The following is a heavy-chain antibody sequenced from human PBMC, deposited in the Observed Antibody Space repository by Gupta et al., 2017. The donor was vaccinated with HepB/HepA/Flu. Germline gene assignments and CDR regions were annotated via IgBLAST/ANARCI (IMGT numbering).Heavy chain of an antibody. CDR3: ARDGFVGSRPVYGGVNWYFDL. CDR2: YSGST. J-gene: IGHJ2*01. D-gene: IGHD3-16*01. V-gene: IGHV4-59*01. Sequence: YSGSTNYNPSLKSRVTISVDTSKNQFSLKLSSVTAADTAVYYCARDGFVGSRPVYGGVNWYFDLWGRGTLVTASS.